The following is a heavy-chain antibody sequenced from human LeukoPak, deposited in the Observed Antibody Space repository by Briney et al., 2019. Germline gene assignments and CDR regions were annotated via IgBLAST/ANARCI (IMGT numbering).Heavy chain of an antibody. CDR3: VRENVRGSYADY. CDR2: MHRSGST. D-gene: IGHD1-26*01. CDR1: TGSISSFY. V-gene: IGHV4-4*07. Sequence: SETLSLTCTVSTGSISSFYWSWIRQSAGKGLEWIGRMHRSGSTNYNPSLKSRVSMSVDTSRNQFSLKLSSVTAADTAVYYCVRENVRGSYADYWGQGTLITVSS. J-gene: IGHJ4*02.